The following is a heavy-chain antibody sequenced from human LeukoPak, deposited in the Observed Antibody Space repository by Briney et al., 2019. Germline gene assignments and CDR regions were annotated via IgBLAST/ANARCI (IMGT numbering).Heavy chain of an antibody. V-gene: IGHV1-69*04. CDR1: GGTFISYA. CDR3: ARDRCSSTSCYYYYGMDV. D-gene: IGHD2-2*01. CDR2: IIPILGIA. Sequence: SVTVSCKASGGTFISYAISWVRQAPGQGLEWMGRIIPILGIANYAQKFQGRVTITADKSTSTAYMELSSLRSEDTAVYYCARDRCSSTSCYYYYGMDVWGQGTTVTVSS. J-gene: IGHJ6*02.